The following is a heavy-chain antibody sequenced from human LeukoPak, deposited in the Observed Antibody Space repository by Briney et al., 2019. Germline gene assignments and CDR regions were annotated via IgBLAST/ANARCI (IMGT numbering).Heavy chain of an antibody. Sequence: SETLSLTCTVSSGSISSYYWSWIRQPPGKGLEWIGYIYYSGRTNYNPSLKRRVTISVDTSKNQFSLKLTSLTAADTAVYYCPRDRPDCSGGSCSGYFDYWGQGTLVTVSS. V-gene: IGHV4-59*01. CDR2: IYYSGRT. CDR1: SGSISSYY. CDR3: PRDRPDCSGGSCSGYFDY. D-gene: IGHD2-15*01. J-gene: IGHJ4*02.